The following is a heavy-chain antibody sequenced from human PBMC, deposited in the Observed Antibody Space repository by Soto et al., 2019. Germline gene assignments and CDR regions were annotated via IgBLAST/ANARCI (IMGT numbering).Heavy chain of an antibody. CDR2: IIPIFGTA. CDR1: GGTFSSYA. CDR3: ASLPPRWVPWFDP. D-gene: IGHD1-26*01. Sequence: SVKVSCKASGGTFSSYAISWVRQAPGQGLEWMGGIIPIFGTANYAQKFQGRVTITADESTSTAYMELSSLRSEDTAVYYCASLPPRWVPWFDPWGQGTLVTVSS. V-gene: IGHV1-69*13. J-gene: IGHJ5*02.